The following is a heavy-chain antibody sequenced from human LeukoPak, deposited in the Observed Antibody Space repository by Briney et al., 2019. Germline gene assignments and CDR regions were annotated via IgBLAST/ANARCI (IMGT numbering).Heavy chain of an antibody. CDR3: ARAPDSSGRYSGGHI. J-gene: IGHJ3*02. D-gene: IGHD6-13*01. CDR2: VHSDATT. CDR1: GGSISNNF. V-gene: IGHV4-59*01. Sequence: SETLSLTCTVSGGSISNNFWSWIRQAPGKGLEWIGYVHSDATTKYNPSLKSRVTISIDTPKNQFSLKVNSVTAADTAVYYCARAPDSSGRYSGGHIWGQGTMVTVSS.